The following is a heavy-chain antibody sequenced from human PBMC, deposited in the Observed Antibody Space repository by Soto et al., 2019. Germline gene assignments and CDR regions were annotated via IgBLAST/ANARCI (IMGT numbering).Heavy chain of an antibody. J-gene: IGHJ4*02. Sequence: QVQLVQSGVEVKKPGASVKVSCKASGYTFTSYAISWVRQAPGQGLEWMGWISGYNGNTNFAQKFQGRVTMTTDTGTSTVDMELRSLRSDDTAVYYCARDRKTGGFDYWGQGTLVTVSS. CDR1: GYTFTSYA. D-gene: IGHD3-10*01. V-gene: IGHV1-18*01. CDR3: ARDRKTGGFDY. CDR2: ISGYNGNT.